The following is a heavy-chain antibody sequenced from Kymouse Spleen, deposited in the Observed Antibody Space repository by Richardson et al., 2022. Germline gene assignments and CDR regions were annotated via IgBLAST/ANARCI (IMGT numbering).Heavy chain of an antibody. D-gene: IGHD3-10*01. Sequence: QVQLQQWGAGLLKPSETLSLTCAVYGGSFSGYYWSWIRQPPGKGLEWIGEINHSGSTNYNPSLKSRVTISVDTSKNQFSLKLSSVTAADTAVYYCARGRELWFGELSYYYGMDVWGQGTTVTVSS. J-gene: IGHJ6*02. CDR2: INHSGST. V-gene: IGHV4-34*01. CDR1: GGSFSGYY. CDR3: ARGRELWFGELSYYYGMDV.